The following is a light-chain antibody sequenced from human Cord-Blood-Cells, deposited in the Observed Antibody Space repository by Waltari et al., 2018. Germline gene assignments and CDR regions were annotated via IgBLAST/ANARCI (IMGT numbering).Light chain of an antibody. J-gene: IGLJ3*02. CDR1: SSDVGGYNY. Sequence: QSALTQPASVSGSPGQSITISCTGTSSDVGGYNYVSWYQQHPDKVPKLMIYDVSKRPSGVSNRFSGSKSGNTASLTISGLQAEDEADYYCSSYTSSSTWVFGGGTKLTVL. V-gene: IGLV2-14*01. CDR2: DVS. CDR3: SSYTSSSTWV.